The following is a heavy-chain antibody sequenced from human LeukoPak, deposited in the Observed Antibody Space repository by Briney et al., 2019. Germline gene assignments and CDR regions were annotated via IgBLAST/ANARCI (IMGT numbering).Heavy chain of an antibody. CDR1: GFTFSSYA. J-gene: IGHJ4*02. CDR2: ISGSGGST. CDR3: AGSGSYYVFDY. D-gene: IGHD1-26*01. V-gene: IGHV3-23*01. Sequence: GGSLRLSCAASGFTFSSYAMSWVRQAPGKGLEWVSAISGSGGSTYYADSVKGRFTISRDNPKNTLYLQMNSLRAEDTAVYYCAGSGSYYVFDYWGQGTLVTVSS.